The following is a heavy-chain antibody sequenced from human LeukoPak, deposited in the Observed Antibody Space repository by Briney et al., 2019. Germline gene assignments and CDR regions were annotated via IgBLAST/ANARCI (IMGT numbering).Heavy chain of an antibody. CDR3: ARGIVATTFDY. J-gene: IGHJ4*02. CDR1: GGSISSGDYY. V-gene: IGHV4-30-4*02. CDR2: IYYSGST. D-gene: IGHD5-12*01. Sequence: PSETLSLTCTVSGGSISSGDYYWTWIRQPPGKGLEWIGYIYYSGSTYYKPSLKSRLTMSVDTSKNQFSLKLSSVTAADTAVYYCARGIVATTFDYWGQGTLVTVSS.